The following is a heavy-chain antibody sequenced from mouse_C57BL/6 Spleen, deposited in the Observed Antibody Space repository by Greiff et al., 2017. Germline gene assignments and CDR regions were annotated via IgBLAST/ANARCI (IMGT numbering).Heavy chain of an antibody. Sequence: VHLVESGPELVKPGASVKISCKASGYAFSSSWMNWVKQRPGKGLEWIGRIYPGDGDTNYNGKFKGKATLTADKSSSTAYMQLSSLTSEDSAVYFCARRYSNPYYAMDYWGQGTSVTVSS. J-gene: IGHJ4*01. D-gene: IGHD2-5*01. V-gene: IGHV1-82*01. CDR1: GYAFSSSW. CDR2: IYPGDGDT. CDR3: ARRYSNPYYAMDY.